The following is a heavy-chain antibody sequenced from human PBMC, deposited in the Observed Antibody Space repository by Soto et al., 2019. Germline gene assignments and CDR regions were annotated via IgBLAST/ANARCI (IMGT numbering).Heavy chain of an antibody. J-gene: IGHJ4*02. V-gene: IGHV4-39*01. D-gene: IGHD5-12*01. CDR2: IYYSGST. Sequence: SETLSLTCTVSGGSISSSSYYLGWIRQPPGKGLEWIGSIYYSGSTYYNPSLKSRVPISVDTSKNQFSLKLSSVTAADTAVYYCANPVDIVATRQLDYWGQGTLVPVSS. CDR1: GGSISSSSYY. CDR3: ANPVDIVATRQLDY.